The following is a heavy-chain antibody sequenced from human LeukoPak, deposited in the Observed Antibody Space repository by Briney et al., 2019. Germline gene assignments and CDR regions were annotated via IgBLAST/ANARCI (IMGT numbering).Heavy chain of an antibody. Sequence: SVKVSCKASGGTFSSYAISWVRQAPGQGLEWMGRIIPIFGTANYAQKFQGRVTITTDESTSTAYMELSSLRSEDTAVYYCARDRPTYYYDSSGSANAFDIWGQGTMVTLFS. CDR3: ARDRPTYYYDSSGSANAFDI. V-gene: IGHV1-69*05. CDR2: IIPIFGTA. J-gene: IGHJ3*02. CDR1: GGTFSSYA. D-gene: IGHD3-22*01.